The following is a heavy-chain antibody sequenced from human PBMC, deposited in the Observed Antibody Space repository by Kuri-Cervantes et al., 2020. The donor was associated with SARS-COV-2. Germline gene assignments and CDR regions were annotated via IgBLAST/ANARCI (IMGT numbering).Heavy chain of an antibody. CDR1: GFTFSSYS. CDR2: ISSSSSYI. CDR3: ARDYGSGPSGAYCYYGMDV. D-gene: IGHD3-10*01. V-gene: IGHV3-21*01. J-gene: IGHJ6*02. Sequence: GESLKISCAASGFTFSSYSMNWVRQAPGKGLEWVSSISSSSSYISHADSMKGRFTISRDNAKNSLYLQMNSLRAEDTAVYYCARDYGSGPSGAYCYYGMDVWGQGTTVTVSS.